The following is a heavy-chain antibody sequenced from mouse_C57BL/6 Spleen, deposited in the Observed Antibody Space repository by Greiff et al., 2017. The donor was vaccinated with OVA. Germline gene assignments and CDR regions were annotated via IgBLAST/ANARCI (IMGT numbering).Heavy chain of an antibody. CDR3: ARSESNYPFDY. V-gene: IGHV1-52*01. J-gene: IGHJ2*01. CDR1: GYTFTSYW. D-gene: IGHD2-5*01. Sequence: QVQLQQSGAELVRPGSSVKLSCKASGYTFTSYWMHWVKQRPIQGLEWIGNIDPSDSETHYNQKFKDKATLTVDKSSSTAYMQLSSLTSEDSAVYYCARSESNYPFDYWGQGTTLTVSS. CDR2: IDPSDSET.